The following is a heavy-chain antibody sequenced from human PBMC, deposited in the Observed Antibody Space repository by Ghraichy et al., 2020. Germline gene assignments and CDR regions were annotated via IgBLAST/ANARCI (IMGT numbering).Heavy chain of an antibody. CDR1: GGSFSGYY. CDR3: ARGHLLNWGYYYYYYMDV. V-gene: IGHV4-34*01. Sequence: SETLSLTCAVYGGSFSGYYWSWIRQPPGKGLEWIGEINHSGSTNYNPSLKSRVTISVDTSKNQFSLKLSSVTAADTAVYYCARGHLLNWGYYYYYYMDVWGKGTTVTVSS. D-gene: IGHD7-27*01. J-gene: IGHJ6*03. CDR2: INHSGST.